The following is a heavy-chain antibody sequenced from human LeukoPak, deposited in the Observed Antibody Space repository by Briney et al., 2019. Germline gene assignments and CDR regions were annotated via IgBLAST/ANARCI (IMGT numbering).Heavy chain of an antibody. Sequence: GGSLRLSCAASGFTFSSYSMNWVRQAPGKGLEWVSSISSSSSYIYYADSVKGRFTISRDNAKNSLYLQMNSLRAEDTPVYYCARDSRGYSYGLTAYWGQGTLVTVSS. J-gene: IGHJ4*02. CDR2: ISSSSSYI. D-gene: IGHD5-18*01. V-gene: IGHV3-21*01. CDR1: GFTFSSYS. CDR3: ARDSRGYSYGLTAY.